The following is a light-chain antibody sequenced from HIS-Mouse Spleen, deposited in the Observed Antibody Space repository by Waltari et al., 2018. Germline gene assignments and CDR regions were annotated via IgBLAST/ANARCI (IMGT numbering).Light chain of an antibody. CDR3: AAWDDSLSGPV. CDR1: SSNIGRNY. J-gene: IGLJ3*02. CDR2: RNN. V-gene: IGLV1-47*01. Sequence: QSVLTQPPSASGTPGQRVTISRSGSSSNIGRNYVYWYQQPPGTAPKLLTYRNNQRPSGVPDRFSGSKSGTSASLAISGLRSEDEADYYCAAWDDSLSGPVFGGGTKLTVL.